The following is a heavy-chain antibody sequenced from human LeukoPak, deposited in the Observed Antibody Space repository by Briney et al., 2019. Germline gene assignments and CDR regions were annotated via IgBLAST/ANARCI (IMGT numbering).Heavy chain of an antibody. Sequence: SETLSLTCTVSGGSITSYYWSWIRQPPGKGLEWIGYLYYSGSTNYNPSLKSRVTTSLDTSKNQFSLKLSSVTAADTAVYYCARAGDYSDYVFDYWGQGTLVTVSS. D-gene: IGHD4-11*01. CDR3: ARAGDYSDYVFDY. J-gene: IGHJ4*02. CDR1: GGSITSYY. CDR2: LYYSGST. V-gene: IGHV4-59*01.